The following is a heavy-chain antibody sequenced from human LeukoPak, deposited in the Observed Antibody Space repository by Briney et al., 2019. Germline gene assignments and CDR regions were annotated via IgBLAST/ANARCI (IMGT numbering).Heavy chain of an antibody. V-gene: IGHV4-39*07. CDR3: ARAVAGIAY. D-gene: IGHD6-19*01. CDR2: INHSGST. J-gene: IGHJ4*02. Sequence: SETLSLTCTVSGGSISSSSYYWGWIRQPPGKGLEWIGEINHSGSTNYNPSLKSRVTISVDTSKNQFSLKLSSVTAADTAVYYCARAVAGIAYWGQGTLVTVSS. CDR1: GGSISSSSYY.